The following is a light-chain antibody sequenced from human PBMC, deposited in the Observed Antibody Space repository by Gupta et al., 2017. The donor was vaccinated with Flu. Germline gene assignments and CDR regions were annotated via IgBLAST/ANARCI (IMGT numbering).Light chain of an antibody. Sequence: GTLSLTPGERATLSCKASQSVSRNYLAGYQHKPGQSPRLLIYGASNRATGIPDRFSGSGSGTDFTLTITRLEAEDSAVFYCQQYVDSPGTVGQGTKLQIK. CDR3: QQYVDSPGT. V-gene: IGKV3-20*01. CDR2: GAS. CDR1: QSVSRNY. J-gene: IGKJ2*01.